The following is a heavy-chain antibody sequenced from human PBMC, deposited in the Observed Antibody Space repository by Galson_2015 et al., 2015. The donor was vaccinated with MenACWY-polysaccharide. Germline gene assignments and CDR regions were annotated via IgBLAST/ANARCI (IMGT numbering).Heavy chain of an antibody. CDR3: AKASQWGAAAVGSFDH. Sequence: SLRLSCAASGFSITSYAVNWVRQAPGKGLEWVAVISGSGTNIRYADSAKGRFTLSRDTSKSALYLQMNSLRAEDTAKYYCAKASQWGAAAVGSFDHWGQGTLVTVSS. D-gene: IGHD6-13*01. V-gene: IGHV3-23*01. CDR1: GFSITSYA. J-gene: IGHJ4*02. CDR2: ISGSGTNI.